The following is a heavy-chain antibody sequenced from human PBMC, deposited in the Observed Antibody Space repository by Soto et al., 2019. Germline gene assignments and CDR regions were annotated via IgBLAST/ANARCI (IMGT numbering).Heavy chain of an antibody. CDR3: ARRSAVAGTRYYYGMDV. J-gene: IGHJ6*02. V-gene: IGHV1-3*01. CDR1: GYTFTSYA. D-gene: IGHD6-19*01. CDR2: INAGNGNT. Sequence: GASVKVSCKASGYTFTSYAMHWVRQAPGQRLEWMGWINAGNGNTKYSQKFQGRVTITRDTSASTAYMELSSLRSEGTAVYYCARRSAVAGTRYYYGMDVWGQGTTVTVSS.